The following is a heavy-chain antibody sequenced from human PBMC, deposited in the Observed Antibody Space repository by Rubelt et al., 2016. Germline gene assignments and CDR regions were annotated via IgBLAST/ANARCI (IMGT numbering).Heavy chain of an antibody. J-gene: IGHJ4*02. CDR3: ARDRYPGASVY. CDR1: GFTVSTNY. CDR2: TYSGGST. D-gene: IGHD3-16*02. V-gene: IGHV3-66*01. Sequence: EVHLVESGGGLVQPGGSLRLSCAASGFTVSTNYMSWVRQAPGKGLEWVSVTYSGGSTFYADSVKGRFTISRENSKNKPILKMNVLGAEETALYYCARDRYPGASVYWGQGTLVTVSS.